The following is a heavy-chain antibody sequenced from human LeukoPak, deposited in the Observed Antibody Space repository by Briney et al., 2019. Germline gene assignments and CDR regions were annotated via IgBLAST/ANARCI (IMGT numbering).Heavy chain of an antibody. CDR3: ARGGPYSGSYEGWFDP. V-gene: IGHV1-46*01. D-gene: IGHD1-26*01. Sequence: ASVKVSSKASGYTFTSYYMHWVRQAPGQGLEWMGIINPSGGSTSYAQKFQGRVTMTRDMSTSTVYMELSSLRSEDTAVYYCARGGPYSGSYEGWFDPWGQGTLVTVSS. J-gene: IGHJ5*02. CDR1: GYTFTSYY. CDR2: INPSGGST.